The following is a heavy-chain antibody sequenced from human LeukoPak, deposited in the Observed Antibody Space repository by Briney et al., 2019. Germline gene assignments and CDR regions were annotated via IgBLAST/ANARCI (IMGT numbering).Heavy chain of an antibody. V-gene: IGHV3-23*01. CDR1: GFTLSTYA. CDR3: AKAPVTSCRGAYCYPFDS. CDR2: TSSSDAGT. D-gene: IGHD2-21*01. Sequence: PGRCLRLSCAASGFTLSTYAMSWVRQTPGKGLEWVAATSSSDAGTYHADSVRGRFTISRDNSKNTLYLQMNSLRAEDAAVYFCAKAPVTSCRGAYCYPFDSWGQGTLVTVSS. J-gene: IGHJ4*02.